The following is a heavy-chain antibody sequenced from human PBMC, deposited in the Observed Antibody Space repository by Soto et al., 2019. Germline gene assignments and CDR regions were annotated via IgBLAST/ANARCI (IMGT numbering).Heavy chain of an antibody. CDR3: ARDRGSGTDY. CDR1: GYTFTSYY. CDR2: INPSGGSR. D-gene: IGHD3-10*01. Sequence: QVQLVQSGAEVKKPGASVKVSCKASGYTFTSYYMHWVRQAPGQGLEWMGIINPSGGSRSYAQKFQGRVTMTTETSTSTVYMDLSSLRSEDTAVYYCARDRGSGTDYWGQGPLVTVSS. V-gene: IGHV1-46*03. J-gene: IGHJ4*02.